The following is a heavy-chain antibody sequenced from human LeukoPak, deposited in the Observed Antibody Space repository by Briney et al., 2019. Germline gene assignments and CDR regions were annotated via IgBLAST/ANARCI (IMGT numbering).Heavy chain of an antibody. D-gene: IGHD1-26*01. V-gene: IGHV3-21*01. CDR3: ARDAGRGDY. Sequence: PGGCLRLSCAASGFTFSSYSMDWVRQAPGKGLEWVSSISSSSSYIYYAHSVKGRFTISRDNAKNSLYLQMNSLGAEDTAVDYCARDAGRGDYWGQGTLVTVSS. J-gene: IGHJ4*02. CDR2: ISSSSSYI. CDR1: GFTFSSYS.